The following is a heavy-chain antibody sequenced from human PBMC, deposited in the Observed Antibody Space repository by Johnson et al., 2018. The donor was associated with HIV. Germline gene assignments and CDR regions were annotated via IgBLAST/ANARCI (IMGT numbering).Heavy chain of an antibody. CDR3: ARRFLPGITVALDAFDI. J-gene: IGHJ3*02. V-gene: IGHV3-33*01. CDR1: GFTFSSYG. CDR2: IWYDGNNK. D-gene: IGHD6-19*01. Sequence: QVLLVESGGGVVQPGKSLRLSCAASGFTFSSYGMHWVRQAPGKGLQWVANIWYDGNNKYYSDSVKGRFTVSRYNSKNTLYLQMNSRRAEDTAVYYCARRFLPGITVALDAFDIWGQGTMVTVSS.